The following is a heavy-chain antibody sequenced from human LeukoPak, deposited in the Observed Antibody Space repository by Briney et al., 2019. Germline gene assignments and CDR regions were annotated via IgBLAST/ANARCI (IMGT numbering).Heavy chain of an antibody. CDR2: IIPIFGTA. CDR1: GGTFSSYA. V-gene: IGHV1-69*01. J-gene: IGHJ6*02. Sequence: SVTVSCKASGGTFSSYAISWVRQAPGQGLEWMGGIIPIFGTANYAQKFQGRVTITADESTSTAYMELSSLRSEDTAVYYCARGISAGTGSYYYYYGMDVWGQGTTVTVSS. D-gene: IGHD6-13*01. CDR3: ARGISAGTGSYYYYYGMDV.